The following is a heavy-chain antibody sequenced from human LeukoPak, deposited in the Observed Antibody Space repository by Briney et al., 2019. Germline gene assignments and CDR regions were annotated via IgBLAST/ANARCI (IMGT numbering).Heavy chain of an antibody. CDR3: AKGPLIAVAGTDFDY. D-gene: IGHD6-19*01. Sequence: PGRSLRLSCAASGFTFDDYAIHWVRQAPGKGLEWVSGISWNSGSIGYADSVKGRFTISRDNAKNSLYLQMNSLRAEDTALYYCAKGPLIAVAGTDFDYWGQGTLVTVSS. V-gene: IGHV3-9*01. J-gene: IGHJ4*02. CDR2: ISWNSGSI. CDR1: GFTFDDYA.